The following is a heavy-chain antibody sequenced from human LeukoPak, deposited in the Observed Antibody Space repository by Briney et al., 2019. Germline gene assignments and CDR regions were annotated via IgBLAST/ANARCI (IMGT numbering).Heavy chain of an antibody. CDR2: IRYDGNNK. J-gene: IGHJ4*02. CDR3: ARGDSSGPPPPLY. V-gene: IGHV3-30*02. CDR1: GFTFSKYG. Sequence: GGSLRLSCAASGFTFSKYGMHWVRQAPGQGLEWVAFIRYDGNNKYYADSVKGRFTISRDNAKNSLYLQMNSLRAEDTAVYYCARGDSSGPPPPLYWGQGTLVTVSS. D-gene: IGHD3-22*01.